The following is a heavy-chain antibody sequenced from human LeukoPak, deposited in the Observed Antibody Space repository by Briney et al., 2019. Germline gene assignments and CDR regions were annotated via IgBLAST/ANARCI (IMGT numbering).Heavy chain of an antibody. CDR3: ARDTTTMIVVVNLDY. J-gene: IGHJ4*02. CDR2: ISAYNGNT. D-gene: IGHD3-22*01. V-gene: IGHV1-18*01. CDR1: GFTFNTYA. Sequence: PGGSLRLSCAASGFTFNTYAMSWVRQAPGKGLEWMGWISAYNGNTNYAQKLQGRVTMTTDTSTSTAYMELRSLRSDDTAVYYCARDTTTMIVVVNLDYWGQGTLVTVSS.